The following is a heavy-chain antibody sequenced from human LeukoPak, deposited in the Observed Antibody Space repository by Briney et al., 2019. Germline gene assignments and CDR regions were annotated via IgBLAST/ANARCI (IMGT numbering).Heavy chain of an antibody. J-gene: IGHJ4*02. CDR2: IWFDGTNR. D-gene: IGHD3-22*01. CDR3: ARDIYDSSGYHYFDY. Sequence: PGRSLRLSCAASGFTFSSYGMHWVRQAPGKGLEWVAVIWFDGTNRYCGDSVKGRFTISRDNSKNTLYLQMSSLRAEDTAVYYCARDIYDSSGYHYFDYWGQGTLVTVST. V-gene: IGHV3-33*01. CDR1: GFTFSSYG.